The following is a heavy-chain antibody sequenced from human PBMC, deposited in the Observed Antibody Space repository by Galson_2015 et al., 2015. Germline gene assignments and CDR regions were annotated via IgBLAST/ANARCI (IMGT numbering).Heavy chain of an antibody. V-gene: IGHV3-23*01. D-gene: IGHD3-10*01. CDR3: ARDSYAAGRWWRAWVDP. CDR2: IRASGGTT. CDR1: GFTLSGYG. J-gene: IGHJ5*02. Sequence: SLRLSCAASGFTLSGYGMSWVRQAPGKGLEWVSSIRASGGTTDYTDSVKGRFTISRDNSRNTLYLQMNRLRVEDTALYFCARDSYAAGRWWRAWVDPWGQGSLVTVSS.